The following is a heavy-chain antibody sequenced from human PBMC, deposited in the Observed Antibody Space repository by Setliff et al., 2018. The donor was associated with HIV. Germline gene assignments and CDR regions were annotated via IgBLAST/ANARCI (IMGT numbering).Heavy chain of an antibody. CDR3: ARPRLRGSGAFDI. V-gene: IGHV4-39*01. CDR2: IYYSGTT. Sequence: SETLSLTCTVSGDSISSSTFYWGWIRQPPGKGLEWIGSIYYSGTTYYNPSLKSRVAISVDTSKNQLSLKLSSVTAADTAVYYCARPRLRGSGAFDIWGQGTMVTVSS. J-gene: IGHJ3*02. CDR1: GDSISSSTFY. D-gene: IGHD2-21*01.